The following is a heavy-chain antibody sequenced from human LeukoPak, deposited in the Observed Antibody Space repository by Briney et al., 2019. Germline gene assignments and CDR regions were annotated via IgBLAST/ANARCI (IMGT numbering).Heavy chain of an antibody. D-gene: IGHD3-10*01. V-gene: IGHV1-8*01. Sequence: GASVKVSCKASGYTFTSYDINWVRQATGQGLEWMGWMNPNSGNTGYAQKFQGRVTMTRNTSISTAYMELSSLRSEDTAVYYCARGSVLWFGELSRPFDYWGQGTLVTVSS. J-gene: IGHJ4*02. CDR3: ARGSVLWFGELSRPFDY. CDR1: GYTFTSYD. CDR2: MNPNSGNT.